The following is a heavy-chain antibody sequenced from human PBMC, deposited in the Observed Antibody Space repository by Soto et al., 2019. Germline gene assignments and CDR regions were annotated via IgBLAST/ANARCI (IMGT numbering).Heavy chain of an antibody. CDR1: GVTFSSYA. Sequence: GSLRLSCAASGVTFSSYAMSWVRQAPGKGLEWVSAISGSGGSTYYADSVKGRFTISRDNSKNTLYLQMNSLRAEDTAVYYCAKSYYDSSGYYHPYYYYGMDVWGQGTTVTVSS. J-gene: IGHJ6*02. D-gene: IGHD3-22*01. CDR3: AKSYYDSSGYYHPYYYYGMDV. V-gene: IGHV3-23*01. CDR2: ISGSGGST.